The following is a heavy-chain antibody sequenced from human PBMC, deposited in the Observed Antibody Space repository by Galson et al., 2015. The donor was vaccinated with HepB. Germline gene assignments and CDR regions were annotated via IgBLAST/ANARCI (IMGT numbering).Heavy chain of an antibody. D-gene: IGHD6-6*01. Sequence: SVKVSCKASGGTFSSYAISWVRQAPGQGLEWMGRIIPILGIANYAQKFQGRVTITADKSTSTAYMELSSLRSEDTAVYYCARGGQWSRGWVAAHPVYYYYMDVWGKGTTVTVSS. V-gene: IGHV1-69*04. CDR1: GGTFSSYA. CDR2: IIPILGIA. CDR3: ARGGQWSRGWVAAHPVYYYYMDV. J-gene: IGHJ6*03.